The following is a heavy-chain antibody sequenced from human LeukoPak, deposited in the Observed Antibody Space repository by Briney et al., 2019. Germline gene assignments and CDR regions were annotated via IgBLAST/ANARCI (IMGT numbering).Heavy chain of an antibody. J-gene: IGHJ4*02. CDR1: GASISSYY. V-gene: IGHV4-59*01. CDR3: ARGGNSWYADY. CDR2: LYNTRNT. Sequence: SETLSLTCTVSGASISSYYWSWIRQPPGKGLEWIGYLYNTRNTYYNPSLKSRVTMSVDPSNNQFSLKVSSVTAADTAVYHCARGGNSWYADYWGQGTLVTVSS. D-gene: IGHD6-13*01.